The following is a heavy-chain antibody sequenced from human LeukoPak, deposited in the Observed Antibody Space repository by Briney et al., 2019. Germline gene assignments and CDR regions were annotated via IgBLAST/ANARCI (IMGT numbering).Heavy chain of an antibody. V-gene: IGHV1-2*04. D-gene: IGHD3-10*01. CDR1: GYTFSTYP. Sequence: GASVKVSCKASGYTFSTYPMNWVRQAPGQGLEWMGWINPNSGGTNYAQKFQGWVTMTRDTSISTAYMELSRLRSDDTAVYYCARDSALLWFGELSPYYYYGMDVWGQGTTVTVSS. J-gene: IGHJ6*02. CDR2: INPNSGGT. CDR3: ARDSALLWFGELSPYYYYGMDV.